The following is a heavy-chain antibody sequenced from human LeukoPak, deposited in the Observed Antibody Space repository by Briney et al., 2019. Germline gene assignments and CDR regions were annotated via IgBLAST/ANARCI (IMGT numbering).Heavy chain of an antibody. CDR1: GVSISSSSYY. D-gene: IGHD3-10*01. J-gene: IGHJ4*02. CDR3: ARLEWFGELSPHFDY. V-gene: IGHV4-39*01. Sequence: SETLSLTCTVSGVSISSSSYYWGWIRQPPGGGLEWIGSIYYSGSAYDNPSLKSRVTISVNTSKNQFSLKLSSVTAADPAVYYCARLEWFGELSPHFDYWGQGTLVTVSS. CDR2: IYYSGSA.